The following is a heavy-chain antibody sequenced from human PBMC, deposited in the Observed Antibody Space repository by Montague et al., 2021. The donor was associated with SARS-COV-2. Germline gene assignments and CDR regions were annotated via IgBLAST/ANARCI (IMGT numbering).Heavy chain of an antibody. CDR1: GGSISSSSYY. CDR2: IYYSGST. CDR3: ASWKLYCSSGSCYSNRFDI. Sequence: SETLSLTCTVSGGSISSSSYYWGWIRHPPGKGMEWIGSIYYSGSTYYNPSLKSRVTISVDTSKNQFSLKLSSVTAADTAVYYCASWKLYCSSGSCYSNRFDIWGQGTMVTVSS. V-gene: IGHV4-39*01. D-gene: IGHD2-15*01. J-gene: IGHJ3*02.